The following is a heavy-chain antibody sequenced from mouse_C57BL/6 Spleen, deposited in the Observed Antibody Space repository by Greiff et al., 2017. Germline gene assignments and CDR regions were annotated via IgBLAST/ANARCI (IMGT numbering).Heavy chain of an antibody. D-gene: IGHD3-1*01. Sequence: QVQLQQPGTELVKPGASVKLSCKASGYTFTSYWMHWVKQRPGQGLEWIGNINPSNGGTNYNEKFKSKATLTVDKSSSTAYMQLSRLTSEDSAVYYCARSGGSLYAMDYWGQGTSVTVSS. CDR2: INPSNGGT. V-gene: IGHV1-53*01. J-gene: IGHJ4*01. CDR3: ARSGGSLYAMDY. CDR1: GYTFTSYW.